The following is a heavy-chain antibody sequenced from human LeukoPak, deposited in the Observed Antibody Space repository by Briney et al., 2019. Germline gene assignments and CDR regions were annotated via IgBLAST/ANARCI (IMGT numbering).Heavy chain of an antibody. Sequence: PGGSLRLSCAASGFTFSSYSMNWVRQAPGKGLEWVSYISSSSSTIYYADSVKGRFTISRDNAKNSLYLQMNSLRAEDTAVYYCARDGCSSTSCYFNWFDPWGQGTLVTVSS. V-gene: IGHV3-48*01. CDR3: ARDGCSSTSCYFNWFDP. CDR2: ISSSSSTI. CDR1: GFTFSSYS. D-gene: IGHD2-2*01. J-gene: IGHJ5*02.